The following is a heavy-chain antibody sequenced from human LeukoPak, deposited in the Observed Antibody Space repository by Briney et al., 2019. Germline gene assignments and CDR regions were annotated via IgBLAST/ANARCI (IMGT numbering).Heavy chain of an antibody. CDR2: ISYDGSNK. D-gene: IGHD2-2*01. CDR1: GFTFSSYG. Sequence: PGRPLRLSCAASGFTFSSYGMHWVRQAPGKGLEWVAVISYDGSNKYYADSVKGRFTISRDNSKNTLYLQMNSLRAEDTAVYYCAKDRHVVVPAAMVDWGQGTLVTVSS. V-gene: IGHV3-30*18. CDR3: AKDRHVVVPAAMVD. J-gene: IGHJ4*02.